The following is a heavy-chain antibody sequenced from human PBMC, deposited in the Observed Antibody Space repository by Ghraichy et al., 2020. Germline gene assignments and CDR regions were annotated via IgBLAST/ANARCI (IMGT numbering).Heavy chain of an antibody. CDR2: IHYSGST. D-gene: IGHD1-1*01. CDR1: GGPISGYY. V-gene: IGHV4-59*08. Sequence: SQTLSLTCTVSGGPISGYYWSWIRQTPGKGLEWIGYIHYSGSTNYNPSFLGRVAMSVDTSRNHFSLHLNSVTAADTAVYFCARHALSTSGGRDYDYWGQGTLVTVSS. CDR3: ARHALSTSGGRDYDY. J-gene: IGHJ4*02.